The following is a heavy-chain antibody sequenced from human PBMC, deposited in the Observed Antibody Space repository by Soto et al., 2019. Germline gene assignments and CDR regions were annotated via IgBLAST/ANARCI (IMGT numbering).Heavy chain of an antibody. J-gene: IGHJ4*02. CDR1: GFTFSNYG. D-gene: IGHD1-1*01. CDR3: AQSDDGSPFEY. CDR2: ISYYGNDR. Sequence: GRSLRLSCAASGFTFSNYGMHWIRQPPGKGLQWVAVISYYGNDRHYTDSEKVRFAISRDNSNKTLYLQMNSLRDQDRAVYCCAQSDDGSPFEYWGQGTLVTVFS. V-gene: IGHV3-30*03.